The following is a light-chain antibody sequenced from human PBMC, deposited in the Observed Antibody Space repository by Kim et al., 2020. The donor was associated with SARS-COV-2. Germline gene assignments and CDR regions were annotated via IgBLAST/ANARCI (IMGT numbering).Light chain of an antibody. J-gene: IGLJ2*01. Sequence: KDTTSVSASSSNIGKIYVSWYQQLPKPAPNLLIYDNNERPSGIPDRFSGSKSGTSATLGITGLQTGDEADYYCGTWDSSLSAVVLGGGTQLTVL. CDR1: SSNIGKIY. CDR2: DNN. CDR3: GTWDSSLSAVV. V-gene: IGLV1-51*01.